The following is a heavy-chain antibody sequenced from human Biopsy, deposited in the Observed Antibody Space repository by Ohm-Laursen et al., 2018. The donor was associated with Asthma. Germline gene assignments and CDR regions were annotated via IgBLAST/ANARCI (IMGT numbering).Heavy chain of an antibody. D-gene: IGHD3-3*01. Sequence: SLRLSCTASGFTFSSYGMHWGRQAPGKGLEWVAGISYDGSNKYYADSVKGRFTISRDNSKNTLYLQINSLRAEDTAVYYCASQSSGPDFWSGYYYFDYWGQGTLVTVSS. CDR1: GFTFSSYG. CDR3: ASQSSGPDFWSGYYYFDY. J-gene: IGHJ4*02. V-gene: IGHV3-30*03. CDR2: ISYDGSNK.